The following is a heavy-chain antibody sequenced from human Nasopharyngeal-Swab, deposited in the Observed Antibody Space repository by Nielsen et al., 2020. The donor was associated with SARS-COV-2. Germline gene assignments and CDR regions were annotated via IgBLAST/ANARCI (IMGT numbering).Heavy chain of an antibody. D-gene: IGHD2-2*02. CDR2: INPNSGGT. Sequence: ASVKVSCKASGYTFTGYYMHWVRQAPGQGLEWMGWINPNSGGTNYAQKFQGWVTMTRDTSISTAYMELSRLRSDDTAVYYCARGPVVVPAAIPEGGYHYYYMDVWGKGTTVTVSS. CDR3: ARGPVVVPAAIPEGGYHYYYMDV. J-gene: IGHJ6*03. V-gene: IGHV1-2*04. CDR1: GYTFTGYY.